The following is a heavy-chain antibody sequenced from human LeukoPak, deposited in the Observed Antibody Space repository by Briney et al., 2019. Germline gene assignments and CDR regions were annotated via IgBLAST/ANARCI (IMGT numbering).Heavy chain of an antibody. J-gene: IGHJ3*02. D-gene: IGHD6-6*01. V-gene: IGHV1-69*04. CDR3: ARDGSIAARPGAFDI. Sequence: ASVKVSCKASGYTFTSYAMNWVRQAPGQGLEWMGRIIPILGIANYAQKFQGRVTITTDESTSTAYMELSSLRSEDTAVYYCARDGSIAARPGAFDIWGQGTMVTVSS. CDR2: IIPILGIA. CDR1: GYTFTSYA.